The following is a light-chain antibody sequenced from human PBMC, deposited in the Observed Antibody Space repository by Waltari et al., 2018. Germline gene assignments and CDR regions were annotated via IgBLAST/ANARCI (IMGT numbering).Light chain of an antibody. V-gene: IGLV2-23*01. Sequence: QSALTQPASVSGSPGQSITISCPGTSSYVGSYNLVSWYQQHPGKSPKLMIYEGSKRPAGVSNRCSGSKSGNTASLTISGRQAEDEADYYCCSYAGIGTLYVFGTGTKVTVL. CDR3: CSYAGIGTLYV. CDR1: SSYVGSYNL. CDR2: EGS. J-gene: IGLJ1*01.